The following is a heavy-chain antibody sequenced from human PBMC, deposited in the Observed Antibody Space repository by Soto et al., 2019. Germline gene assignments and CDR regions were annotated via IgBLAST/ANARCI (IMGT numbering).Heavy chain of an antibody. J-gene: IGHJ6*02. CDR3: ARRRYCGYDCYHKHYYGMDV. CDR2: VIPVLTTT. CDR1: GDTFSSYI. D-gene: IGHD2-21*02. Sequence: QVQLVQSGAEVKKPGSSVRVSFRSSGDTFSSYIVNWLRLAPGRGLEWMGRVIPVLTTTDYAQNFRGRVTISADRSTNTVYLDLSSLRTDDTAVYYCARRRYCGYDCYHKHYYGMDVWGQGSLVTVA. V-gene: IGHV1-69*08.